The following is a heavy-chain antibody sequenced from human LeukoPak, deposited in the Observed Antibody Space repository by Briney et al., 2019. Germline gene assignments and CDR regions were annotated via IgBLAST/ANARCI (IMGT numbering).Heavy chain of an antibody. CDR3: AIIGRDSAFDY. J-gene: IGHJ4*02. CDR1: GFTFTAYY. D-gene: IGHD3-16*02. CDR2: INPKSGGT. Sequence: ASVKVSCKASGFTFTAYYIHWVRQAPGQGLEWMGWINPKSGGTDFAQKFQGSVTMTRDTSISTAYMELRRLRSDDTAVYYCAIIGRDSAFDYWGQGTLVTVSS. V-gene: IGHV1-2*02.